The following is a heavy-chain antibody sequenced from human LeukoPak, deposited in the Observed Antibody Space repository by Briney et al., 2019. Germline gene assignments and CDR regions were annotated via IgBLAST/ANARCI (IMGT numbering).Heavy chain of an antibody. V-gene: IGHV1-46*01. Sequence: ASVKVSCKASGYTLTNYYMQWVRQAPGQGLEWMATINPSGDTTTYPPKFQGRLTMTEDTSTDTAYMELSSLRSEDTAVFYCATAIGGVVVTAHFTYWGQGTLVTVSS. CDR1: GYTLTNYY. CDR3: ATAIGGVVVTAHFTY. CDR2: INPSGDTT. D-gene: IGHD2-21*02. J-gene: IGHJ4*02.